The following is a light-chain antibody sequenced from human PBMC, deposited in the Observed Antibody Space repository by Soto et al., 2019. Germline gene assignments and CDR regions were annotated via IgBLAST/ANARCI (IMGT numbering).Light chain of an antibody. CDR1: QDISHF. V-gene: IGKV1-27*01. CDR2: GAS. CDR3: QKYNKDSPAT. J-gene: IGKJ1*01. Sequence: DIQLTQSPSSLSASVGDRVTFTCRASQDISHFLAWYQQRPGEVPRLLIYGASTLQSGVSSRFSGSGFGTDFPLTIASLQPEDVATYYCQKYNKDSPATFGPGTKVEIK.